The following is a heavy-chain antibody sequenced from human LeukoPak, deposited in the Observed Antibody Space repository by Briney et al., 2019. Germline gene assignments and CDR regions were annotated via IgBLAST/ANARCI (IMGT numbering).Heavy chain of an antibody. CDR1: GFIFSSYG. V-gene: IGHV3-33*03. Sequence: GGSLRLSCEASGFIFSSYGMHWVRQAPGKGLEWVAVIWYDGGKKDYADSVKGRFTISRDNSKNTLYLQMNSLRAEDTAVYYCAKDLYGGSDYWGQGTLVTVSS. J-gene: IGHJ4*02. CDR3: AKDLYGGSDY. D-gene: IGHD4-23*01. CDR2: IWYDGGKK.